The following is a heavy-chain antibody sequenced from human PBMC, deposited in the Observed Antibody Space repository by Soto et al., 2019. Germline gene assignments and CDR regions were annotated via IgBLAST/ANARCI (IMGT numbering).Heavy chain of an antibody. D-gene: IGHD3-10*01. CDR2: INPFDGSR. Sequence: AAVKVSCKASGYIFSSYYIHWVRQAPGQGLEWMGWINPFDGSRMFAQSFQGRVTMTRDTSTSTVYMEVSSLRSEDTAVYYCSRVDPGETSPFDHWG. CDR3: SRVDPGETSPFDH. V-gene: IGHV1-46*03. CDR1: GYIFSSYY. J-gene: IGHJ4*01.